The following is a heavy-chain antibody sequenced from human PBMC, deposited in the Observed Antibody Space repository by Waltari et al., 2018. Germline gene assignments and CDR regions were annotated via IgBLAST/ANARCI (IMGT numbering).Heavy chain of an antibody. J-gene: IGHJ3*01. CDR3: ARAILITFGGGSAFDV. V-gene: IGHV3-74*01. Sequence: EVQLVEAGGGLVQPGGSLRLSCEASGFTFSTYWMHWVRQAPGEGPIWVERINSDGSSTRYSDSVKGRFTISRDSAKNTVFLQMNSLRAEDTAVYYCARAILITFGGGSAFDVWGQGTMVTVSS. CDR2: INSDGSST. D-gene: IGHD3-16*01. CDR1: GFTFSTYW.